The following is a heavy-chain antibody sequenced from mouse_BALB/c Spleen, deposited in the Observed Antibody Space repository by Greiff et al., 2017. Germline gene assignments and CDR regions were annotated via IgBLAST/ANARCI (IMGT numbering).Heavy chain of an antibody. CDR2: IAPGSGST. CDR1: GYTFTSYW. D-gene: IGHD1-1*01. Sequence: DLVKPGASVKLSCKASGYTFTSYWINWIKQRPGQGLEWIGRIAPGSGSTYYNEMFKGKATLTVDTSSSTAYIQLSSLSSEDSAVYFCARFVVDAGGYAMDYWGQGTSVTVAS. V-gene: IGHV1S41*01. J-gene: IGHJ4*01. CDR3: ARFVVDAGGYAMDY.